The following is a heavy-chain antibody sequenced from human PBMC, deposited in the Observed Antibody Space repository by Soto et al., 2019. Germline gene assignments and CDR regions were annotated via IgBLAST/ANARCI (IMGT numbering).Heavy chain of an antibody. D-gene: IGHD3-3*01. Sequence: SETLSLTCTVSGGSISSYYWSWIRQPPGKGLEWIGYIYYSGSTNYNPSLKSRVTISVDTSKNQFSLRLSSVTAADTAVYYCAGNYDFCSGYSFIASPGMDVWGQGTTVTVSS. CDR1: GGSISSYY. CDR3: AGNYDFCSGYSFIASPGMDV. CDR2: IYYSGST. J-gene: IGHJ6*02. V-gene: IGHV4-59*01.